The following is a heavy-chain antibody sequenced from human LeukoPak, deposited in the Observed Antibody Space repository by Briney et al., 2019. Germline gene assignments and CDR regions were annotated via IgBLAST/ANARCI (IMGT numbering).Heavy chain of an antibody. Sequence: ASVTVSCKASGYTFTGYYMHWVRQAPGQGLEWMGWINPNSGGTNYAQKFQGRVTMTRDTSISTAYMELSRLRSDDTAVYYCAREVVGGFITGMKGYFDYWGQGTLVTVSS. CDR1: GYTFTGYY. D-gene: IGHD1-20*01. CDR3: AREVVGGFITGMKGYFDY. V-gene: IGHV1-2*02. CDR2: INPNSGGT. J-gene: IGHJ4*02.